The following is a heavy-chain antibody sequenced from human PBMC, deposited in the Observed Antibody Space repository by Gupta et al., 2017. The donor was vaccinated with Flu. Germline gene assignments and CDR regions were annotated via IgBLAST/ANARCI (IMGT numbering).Heavy chain of an antibody. Sequence: QLQLQESGPRLVRPSETLSLTCTVSGGSISSSTSYWGWIRQPPGKGLEWIGGIYYRGSTYYNPSLKSRVTISVDTSKNQFSLRLSSVTAADTALYYCAGKGSDNFNIMTGLPYCYFDYWGQGTLITVSS. CDR3: AGKGSDNFNIMTGLPYCYFDY. J-gene: IGHJ4*02. CDR2: IYYRGST. CDR1: GGSISSSTSY. V-gene: IGHV4-39*01. D-gene: IGHD3-16*01.